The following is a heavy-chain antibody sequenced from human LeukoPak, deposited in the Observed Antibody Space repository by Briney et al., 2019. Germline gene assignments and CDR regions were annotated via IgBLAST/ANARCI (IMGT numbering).Heavy chain of an antibody. V-gene: IGHV4-34*01. D-gene: IGHD3-9*01. CDR1: GGSFSGYY. CDR3: ARKMYFGAFDI. CDR2: INHSGST. J-gene: IGHJ3*02. Sequence: SETLSLTCAVYGGSFSGYYWSWIRQPPGKGLEWIGEINHSGSTNYNPSLKSRVTISVDTSKNQFSLKLSSVTAADTAVYYCARKMYFGAFDIWGQGTMVTVSS.